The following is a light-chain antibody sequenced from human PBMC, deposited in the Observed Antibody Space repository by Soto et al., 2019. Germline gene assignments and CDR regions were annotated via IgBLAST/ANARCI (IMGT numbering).Light chain of an antibody. CDR1: QSIDRF. Sequence: DIRMSQSPPSLAASVGDRVTITCRASQSIDRFLNWYQQKSGIAPKLLIFAASSLQDGVPSRFSGSGSGTDLALIITSLQPEDFATYYCQQTHGTPYNFGQGTKLQIK. CDR2: AAS. J-gene: IGKJ2*01. CDR3: QQTHGTPYN. V-gene: IGKV1-39*01.